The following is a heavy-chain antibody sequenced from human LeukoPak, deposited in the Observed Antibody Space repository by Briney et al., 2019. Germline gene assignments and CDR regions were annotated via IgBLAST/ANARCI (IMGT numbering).Heavy chain of an antibody. J-gene: IGHJ3*02. CDR2: THNNGDS. V-gene: IGHV4-59*08. CDR1: GASIDSYY. CDR3: ARQPGGTAAFDI. D-gene: IGHD6-13*01. Sequence: SETLSLTCTVSGASIDSYYWSWIRQPPGKGLEWIGYTHNNGDSNYNPSLKSRLTISVDTSKNEVSLVLTSVTAADTALYYCARQPGGTAAFDIWAQGTMATVSA.